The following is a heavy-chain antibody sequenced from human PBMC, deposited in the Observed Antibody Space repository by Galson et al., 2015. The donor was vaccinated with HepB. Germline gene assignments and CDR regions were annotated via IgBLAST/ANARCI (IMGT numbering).Heavy chain of an antibody. Sequence: SLRLSCAASGFTFGDYAMSWVRQAPGKGLEWVGFIRNKAYGGTTEYAASVKGRFTISRDDSKSIAYLQMNSLKIEDTAVYYCTGARVRGDGYYYYYYGMDVWGQGTTVTVSS. CDR2: IRNKAYGGTT. J-gene: IGHJ6*02. CDR3: TGARVRGDGYYYYYYGMDV. V-gene: IGHV3-49*04. CDR1: GFTFGDYA. D-gene: IGHD3-10*01.